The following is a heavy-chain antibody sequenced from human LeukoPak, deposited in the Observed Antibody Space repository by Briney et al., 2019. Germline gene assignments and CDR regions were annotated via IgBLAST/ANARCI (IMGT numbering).Heavy chain of an antibody. D-gene: IGHD4-17*01. CDR1: GFTFSSYW. CDR2: IKQDGSEK. Sequence: GGSLRLSCAASGFTFSSYWMSWVRQAPGKGLEWVANIKQDGSEKYYVDSVKGRFTISRDNAKNSLYLQMNSLRAEDTAVYYCAKKIRSDYGDYADYWGQGTLVTVSS. CDR3: AKKIRSDYGDYADY. V-gene: IGHV3-7*03. J-gene: IGHJ4*02.